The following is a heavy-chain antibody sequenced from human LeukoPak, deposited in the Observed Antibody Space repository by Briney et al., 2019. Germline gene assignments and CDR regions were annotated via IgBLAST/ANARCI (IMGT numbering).Heavy chain of an antibody. D-gene: IGHD3-22*01. CDR3: ARAPGYYYDSSGYPLT. CDR1: GFTVSSNY. Sequence: GGSLRLSCAASGFTVSSNYMSWVRQAPGKGLEWVSVIYSGGSTYYADSVKGRFTISRDNSKNTLYLQMNSLRAEDTAVYYCARAPGYYYDSSGYPLTWGQGTLVTVSS. V-gene: IGHV3-53*01. CDR2: IYSGGST. J-gene: IGHJ4*02.